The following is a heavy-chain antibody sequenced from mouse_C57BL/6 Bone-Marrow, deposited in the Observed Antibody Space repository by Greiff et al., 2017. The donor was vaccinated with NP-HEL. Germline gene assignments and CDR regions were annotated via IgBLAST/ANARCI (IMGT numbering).Heavy chain of an antibody. CDR3: ARCGIYYESSSPWFAY. Sequence: EVQLQQSGPVLVKPGASVKMSCKASGYTFTDYYMNWVKQSHGKSLEWIGVINPYNGGTSYNQKFKGKATLTVDKSSSTAYMELNSLTSEDSAVYYCARCGIYYESSSPWFAYGDQGTRVTVSA. D-gene: IGHD1-1*01. CDR2: INPYNGGT. CDR1: GYTFTDYY. J-gene: IGHJ3*01. V-gene: IGHV1-19*01.